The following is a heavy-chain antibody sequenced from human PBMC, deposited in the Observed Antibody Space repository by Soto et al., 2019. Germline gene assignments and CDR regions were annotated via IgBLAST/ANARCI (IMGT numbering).Heavy chain of an antibody. V-gene: IGHV3-21*01. Sequence: EVQLVESGGGLVKPGGSPRLSCAASGFTFFNYNMNWVRQAPGKGLEWVSSISGHSSYIYYADSVKGRFTISRDNARNSLYLQMNSLRGEDTAVYYCAREACSSTSCYQGTDYWGQGTLVTVST. CDR2: ISGHSSYI. CDR1: GFTFFNYN. CDR3: AREACSSTSCYQGTDY. J-gene: IGHJ4*02. D-gene: IGHD2-2*01.